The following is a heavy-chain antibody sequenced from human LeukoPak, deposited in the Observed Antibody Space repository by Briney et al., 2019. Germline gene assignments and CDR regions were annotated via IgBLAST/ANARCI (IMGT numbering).Heavy chain of an antibody. J-gene: IGHJ5*02. CDR1: GFTFSSYA. V-gene: IGHV3-23*01. CDR2: ISASVGTT. D-gene: IGHD2-2*01. Sequence: TGGSLRLSCAASGFTFSSYAMSWVRQAPGKGLEWVSSISASVGTTYYADSVKGRFTISRDNSKNTLYLQMLSLRAEDSAIYYCAKDPRDYCSSTSCPNWFDPWGQGPLVTVSS. CDR3: AKDPRDYCSSTSCPNWFDP.